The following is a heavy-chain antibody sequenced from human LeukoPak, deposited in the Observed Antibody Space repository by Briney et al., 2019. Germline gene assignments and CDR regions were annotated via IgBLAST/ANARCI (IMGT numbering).Heavy chain of an antibody. V-gene: IGHV1-2*02. CDR1: GYTFTSYY. Sequence: ASVKVSCKASGYTFTSYYMHWVRQAPGQGLEWMGWINPNSGGTNYAQKFQGRVTMTRDTSISTAYMELSRLRSDDTAVYYCARKASTTFALDYWGQGTLVTVSS. D-gene: IGHD4-11*01. J-gene: IGHJ4*02. CDR2: INPNSGGT. CDR3: ARKASTTFALDY.